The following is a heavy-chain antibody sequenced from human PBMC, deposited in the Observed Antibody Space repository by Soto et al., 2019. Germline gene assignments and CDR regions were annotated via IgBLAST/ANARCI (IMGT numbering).Heavy chain of an antibody. CDR3: ARALWFGELLDYYYGMDV. J-gene: IGHJ6*02. Sequence: PSETLSLTCTVSGGSISSYYWSWIRQPPGKGLEWIGYIYYSGSTNYNPSLKSRVTISVDTSKNQFSLKLSSVTAADTAVYYCARALWFGELLDYYYGMDVWGQGTTVTVSS. V-gene: IGHV4-59*01. CDR1: GGSISSYY. CDR2: IYYSGST. D-gene: IGHD3-10*01.